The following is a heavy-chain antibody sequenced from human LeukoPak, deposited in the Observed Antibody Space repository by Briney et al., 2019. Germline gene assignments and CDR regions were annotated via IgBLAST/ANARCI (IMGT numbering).Heavy chain of an antibody. CDR3: AKDFSVAAADYYFDY. CDR1: GFTFRSYG. D-gene: IGHD6-13*01. Sequence: GGSLRLSCTASGFTFRSYGMHWVRQAPGKGLEWVAVISYDGSDKYYADSVKGRFTISRDNSKNTLYLQMSSLRAEDTAVYYCAKDFSVAAADYYFDYWGQGALVTVSS. CDR2: ISYDGSDK. V-gene: IGHV3-30*18. J-gene: IGHJ4*02.